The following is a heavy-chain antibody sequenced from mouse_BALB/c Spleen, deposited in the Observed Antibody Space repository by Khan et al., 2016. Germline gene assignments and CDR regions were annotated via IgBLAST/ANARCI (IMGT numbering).Heavy chain of an antibody. D-gene: IGHD2-2*01. V-gene: IGHV4-1*02. J-gene: IGHJ2*01. Sequence: EGKRRESGGGLVQPGGSLKLSCAASGFDFSRYWMSWVRQAPGKGLEWIGEINPDSSTINYTPSLKDKFIISRDNAKNTLYLQMSKVRSEDTALYYSARQGDYGYGVYWGQGTALTVSS. CDR2: INPDSSTI. CDR1: GFDFSRYW. CDR3: ARQGDYGYGVY.